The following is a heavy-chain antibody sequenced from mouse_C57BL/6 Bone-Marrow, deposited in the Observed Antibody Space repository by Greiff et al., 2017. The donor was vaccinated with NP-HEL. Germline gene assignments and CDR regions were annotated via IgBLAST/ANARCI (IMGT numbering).Heavy chain of an antibody. CDR1: GFTFTDYY. Sequence: EVKLMESGGGLVQPGGSLSLSCAASGFTFTDYYMSWVRQPPGKALEWLGFIRNKANGYTTEYSASVKGRFTISRDNSQSSLYLQMNALRAEDSATYYCARYGGNYPYYYAMDYWGQGTSVTVSS. CDR2: IRNKANGYTT. J-gene: IGHJ4*01. D-gene: IGHD2-1*01. V-gene: IGHV7-3*01. CDR3: ARYGGNYPYYYAMDY.